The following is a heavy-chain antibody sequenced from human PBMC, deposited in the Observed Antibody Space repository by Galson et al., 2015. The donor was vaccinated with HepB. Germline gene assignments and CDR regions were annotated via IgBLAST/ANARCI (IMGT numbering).Heavy chain of an antibody. J-gene: IGHJ4*02. CDR3: ARLYDILTDTEPDLCY. V-gene: IGHV1-69*13. CDR1: GGTFSSYA. D-gene: IGHD3-9*01. CDR2: IIPIFGTA. Sequence: SVKVSCKASGGTFSSYAISWVRQAPGQGLEWMGGIIPIFGTANYAQKFQGRVTITADESTSTAYMELSSLRSEDTAVYYCARLYDILTDTEPDLCYWGQGTLVTVSS.